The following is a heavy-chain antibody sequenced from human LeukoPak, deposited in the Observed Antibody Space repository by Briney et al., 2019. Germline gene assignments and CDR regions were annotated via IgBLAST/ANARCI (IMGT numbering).Heavy chain of an antibody. CDR1: GFTFSSYS. J-gene: IGHJ3*02. D-gene: IGHD3-22*01. CDR3: ARESQYYDSSGYYSGAFDI. CDR2: ISSSSSYI. Sequence: GGSLRLSCAASGFTFSSYSMNWVRQAPGKGLEWVSSISSSSSYIYYADSVKGRFTISRDNAKNSLYLQMNSLRAEDTSVYYCARESQYYDSSGYYSGAFDIWGQGTMVTVSS. V-gene: IGHV3-21*01.